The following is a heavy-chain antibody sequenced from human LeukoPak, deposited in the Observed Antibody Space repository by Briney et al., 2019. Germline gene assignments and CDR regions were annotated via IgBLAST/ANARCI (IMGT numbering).Heavy chain of an antibody. Sequence: SVKVSCKASGGALSGYAVTWVRLAPGQGLEWMGGIILIFGSTNYAPKFEGRLTITADESTNTVYMELSSLRSEDTAVYFCARGFSGPNRGKRYYDHWGQGTLVTVSS. CDR2: IILIFGST. CDR1: GGALSGYA. V-gene: IGHV1-69*13. D-gene: IGHD3-10*01. J-gene: IGHJ4*02. CDR3: ARGFSGPNRGKRYYDH.